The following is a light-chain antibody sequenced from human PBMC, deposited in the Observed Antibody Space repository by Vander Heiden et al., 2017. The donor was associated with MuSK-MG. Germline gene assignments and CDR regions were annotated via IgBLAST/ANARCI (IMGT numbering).Light chain of an antibody. CDR2: GAS. CDR1: QSVSSSY. CDR3: QQDGSSPVT. Sequence: TVLTQSPGTLSLSPGERATLSCRASQSVSSSYLAWYQQKPGQAPRLLIYGASSSATGIPDRFSGSGSGTDFTLTISRLEPEDFAVYYCQQDGSSPVTFGQGTKVEIK. V-gene: IGKV3-20*01. J-gene: IGKJ2*01.